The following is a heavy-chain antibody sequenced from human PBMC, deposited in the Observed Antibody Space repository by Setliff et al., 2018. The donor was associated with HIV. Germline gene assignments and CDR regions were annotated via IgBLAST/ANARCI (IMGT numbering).Heavy chain of an antibody. V-gene: IGHV4-39*07. CDR1: GASISSRSYY. CDR3: AGCITGTTHWFDP. CDR2: IYYSGST. J-gene: IGHJ5*02. Sequence: SETLSLTCTVSGASISSRSYYWAWIRQPPGKGLEWIGTIYYSGSTYYNPSLKSRVTISVDTSKNQFSLKLSSVTAADTAVYYCAGCITGTTHWFDPWGQGTLVTVSS. D-gene: IGHD1-20*01.